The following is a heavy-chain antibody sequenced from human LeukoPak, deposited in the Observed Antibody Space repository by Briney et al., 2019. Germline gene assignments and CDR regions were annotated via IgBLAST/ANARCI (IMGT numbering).Heavy chain of an antibody. D-gene: IGHD3-22*01. Sequence: GGSLRLSCAASGFTVSSNYMSWVRQAPGTGLECVSVIDNGGNTYYADSVKGRFTISRDNSKNTLYLQMNSLRAEDTAVYYCARVDYYDSSGHRGDSWFDPWGQGTLVTVSS. CDR3: ARVDYYDSSGHRGDSWFDP. CDR2: IDNGGNT. J-gene: IGHJ5*02. V-gene: IGHV3-53*01. CDR1: GFTVSSNY.